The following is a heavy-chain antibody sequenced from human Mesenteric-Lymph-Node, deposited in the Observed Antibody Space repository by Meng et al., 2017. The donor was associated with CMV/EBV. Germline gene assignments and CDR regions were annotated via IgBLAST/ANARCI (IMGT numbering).Heavy chain of an antibody. J-gene: IGHJ6*02. D-gene: IGHD2-21*01. V-gene: IGHV3-9*01. CDR1: GFTFDDYA. CDR2: ISWDSGSI. Sequence: SLKISCAASGFTFDDYAMHWVRQAPGKGLEWVSGISWDSGSIVYADSLKGRFTISRDNAKNSLFLQMNSLRAEDTAVYYCARDSCGGDCCDVWGQGTTVTVSS. CDR3: ARDSCGGDCCDV.